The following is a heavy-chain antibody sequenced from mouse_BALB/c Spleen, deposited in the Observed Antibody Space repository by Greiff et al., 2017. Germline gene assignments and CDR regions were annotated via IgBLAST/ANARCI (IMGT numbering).Heavy chain of an antibody. CDR1: GFTFNTYA. V-gene: IGHV10-1*02. D-gene: IGHD1-1*02. Sequence: EVMLVESGGGLVQPKGSLKLSCAASGFTFNTYAMNWVRQAPGKGLEWVACIRSKSNNYATYYADSVKDRFTISRDDSQSMLYLQMNNLETEDTAKYYGVRPEIWSGAMDYWGQGTTVTVSS. CDR3: VRPEIWSGAMDY. CDR2: IRSKSNNYAT. J-gene: IGHJ4*01.